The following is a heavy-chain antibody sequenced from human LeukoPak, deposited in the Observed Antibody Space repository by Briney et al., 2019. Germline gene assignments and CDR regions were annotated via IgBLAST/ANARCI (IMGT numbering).Heavy chain of an antibody. D-gene: IGHD3-22*01. V-gene: IGHV3-74*03. Sequence: GGSLRLSCAASGFSFSNYWMHWVRQARGKGLVWVSRINGDGRSTTYADSVKGRFTISRDNAKSTLYLQMNTLRAEDTAVYYCARVGYYYDNNCDAFDIWGQGTMVTVSS. CDR1: GFSFSNYW. CDR2: INGDGRST. J-gene: IGHJ3*02. CDR3: ARVGYYYDNNCDAFDI.